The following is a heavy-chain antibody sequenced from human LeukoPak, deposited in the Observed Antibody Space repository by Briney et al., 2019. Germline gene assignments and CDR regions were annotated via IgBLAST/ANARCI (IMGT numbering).Heavy chain of an antibody. Sequence: ASVKVSCKASGYTFTSYDINWVRQATGQGLEWMGWINPNSGGTNYAQKFQGRVTMTRDTSISTAYVELSRLRSDDTAVYYCARDDYCSSTSCYLGYWGQGTLVTVSS. CDR3: ARDDYCSSTSCYLGY. CDR1: GYTFTSYD. D-gene: IGHD2-2*01. V-gene: IGHV1-2*02. CDR2: INPNSGGT. J-gene: IGHJ4*02.